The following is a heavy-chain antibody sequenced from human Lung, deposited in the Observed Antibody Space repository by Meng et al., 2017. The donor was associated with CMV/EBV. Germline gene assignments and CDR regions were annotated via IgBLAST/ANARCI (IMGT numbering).Heavy chain of an antibody. V-gene: IGHV3-21*01. Sequence: GGSXRLXCAASGFTFSSYSMNWVRQAPGKGLEWVSSISSSSYIYYADSVKGRFTISRDNAKNSLYLQMNSLRAEDTAVYYCARESLLSPNWGPGYFDYWGQGTLVTVSS. D-gene: IGHD7-27*01. CDR1: GFTFSSYS. J-gene: IGHJ4*02. CDR2: ISSSSYI. CDR3: ARESLLSPNWGPGYFDY.